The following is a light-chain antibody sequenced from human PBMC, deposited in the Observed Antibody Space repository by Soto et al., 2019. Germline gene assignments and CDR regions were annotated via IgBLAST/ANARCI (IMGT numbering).Light chain of an antibody. CDR1: NSNIGAGYD. V-gene: IGLV1-40*01. Sequence: QSVLTQPPSVSGAPGQRVTISCTGSNSNIGAGYDVHWYQQLPGTAPKLLIYGNNNRPSGVPDRFSGSKSGTSASLAITGLQAEDEADYYCQSYDSSLSDSRVFGTGTKVTVL. CDR3: QSYDSSLSDSRV. CDR2: GNN. J-gene: IGLJ1*01.